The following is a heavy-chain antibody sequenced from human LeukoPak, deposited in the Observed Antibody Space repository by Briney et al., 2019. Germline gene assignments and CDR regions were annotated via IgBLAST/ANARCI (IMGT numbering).Heavy chain of an antibody. CDR3: ARQDYDILTGSSSFDP. V-gene: IGHV4-39*01. CDR1: GGSISSSSYY. CDR2: IYYSGST. D-gene: IGHD3-9*01. J-gene: IGHJ5*02. Sequence: SETLSLTCTVSGGSISSSSYYWGWIRQPPGKGLEWIGGIYYSGSTYYNPSLKSRVTISVDTSKNQFPLKLSSVTAADTAVYYCARQDYDILTGSSSFDPWGQGTLVTVSS.